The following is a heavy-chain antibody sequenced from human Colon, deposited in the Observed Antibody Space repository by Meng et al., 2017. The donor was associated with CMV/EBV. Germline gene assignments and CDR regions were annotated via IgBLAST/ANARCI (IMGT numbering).Heavy chain of an antibody. CDR2: VYYSGAA. CDR1: GDSLRSHY. CDR3: ARGIGHASNNTHDY. Sequence: GSLRLSCTVSGDSLRSHYWSWIRQPPGKGLEWMGYVYYSGAATYTPSLRSRLSISVDMSKNQVYLILRSVTAADTAMYFCARGIGHASNNTHDYWGQGTRVTVSS. V-gene: IGHV4-59*11. D-gene: IGHD1/OR15-1a*01. J-gene: IGHJ4*02.